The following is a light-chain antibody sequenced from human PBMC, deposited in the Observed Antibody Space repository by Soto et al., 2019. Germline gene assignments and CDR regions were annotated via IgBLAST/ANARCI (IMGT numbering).Light chain of an antibody. J-gene: IGKJ1*01. CDR1: QSVSSSY. Sequence: EIVLTQSPGTLSLSPGERATLSCRASQSVSSSYLAWYQQKPGQAPRLLIYGESSRATGIPDRFSGSGSGADFTLTISRLEPEDFAVYYCQQYGSSPLWTFGQGTKVEIK. CDR2: GES. CDR3: QQYGSSPLWT. V-gene: IGKV3-20*01.